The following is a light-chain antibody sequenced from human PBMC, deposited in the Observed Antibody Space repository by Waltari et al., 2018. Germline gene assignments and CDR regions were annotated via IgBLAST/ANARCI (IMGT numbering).Light chain of an antibody. CDR1: QSINTF. CDR3: QQSYISPPGT. V-gene: IGKV1-39*01. CDR2: AAS. Sequence: DIQMTQSPSSLYASVGDRVTITCRASQSINTFLNWYQQKPGRAPKVLIYAASRLLSGVPSRFRGSGYGTDFTRTITSLQPEDFATYFCQQSYISPPGTFGQGTKVEIK. J-gene: IGKJ1*01.